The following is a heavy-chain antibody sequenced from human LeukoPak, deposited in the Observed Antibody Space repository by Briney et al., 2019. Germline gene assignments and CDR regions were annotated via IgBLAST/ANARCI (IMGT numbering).Heavy chain of an antibody. CDR3: ARDLHTYYYDSSGYYYGEFDY. CDR2: IIPIFGTA. D-gene: IGHD3-22*01. V-gene: IGHV1-69*05. Sequence: GASVKVSCKASGGTFSSYAISWVRQAPGQGLEWMGGIIPIFGTANYAQKFQGRVTITTDESTSTAYMERSSLRSEDTAVYYCARDLHTYYYDSSGYYYGEFDYWGQGTLVTVSS. J-gene: IGHJ4*02. CDR1: GGTFSSYA.